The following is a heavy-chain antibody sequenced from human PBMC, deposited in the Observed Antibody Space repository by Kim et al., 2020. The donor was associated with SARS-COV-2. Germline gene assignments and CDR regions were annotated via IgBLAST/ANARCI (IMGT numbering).Heavy chain of an antibody. V-gene: IGHV1-8*01. Sequence: KFQGRVTMTRNTSISTAYMELSSLRSEDTAVYYCARGAFTANSGSYYFDYWGQGTLVTVSP. J-gene: IGHJ4*02. CDR3: ARGAFTANSGSYYFDY. D-gene: IGHD1-26*01.